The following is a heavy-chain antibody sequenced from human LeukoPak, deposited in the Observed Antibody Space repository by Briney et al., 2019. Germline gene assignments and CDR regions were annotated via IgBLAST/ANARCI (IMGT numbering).Heavy chain of an antibody. D-gene: IGHD3/OR15-3a*01. Sequence: GGSLRLSCAASGFTFTNHPMHWVRQASGKRLEYVSAISPSGDRTWYADSVKGRFTISRYNSKNTMYLQMGSLRPEDMGVYYCARAFRPASDPHDFYDFWGRGTTVTVSS. J-gene: IGHJ3*01. CDR1: GFTFTNHP. CDR3: ARAFRPASDPHDFYDF. CDR2: ISPSGDRT. V-gene: IGHV3-64*02.